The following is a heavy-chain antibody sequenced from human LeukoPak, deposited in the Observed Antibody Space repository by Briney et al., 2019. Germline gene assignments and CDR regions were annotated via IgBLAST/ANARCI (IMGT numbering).Heavy chain of an antibody. CDR1: GGTLSSYA. Sequence: GASIKVSFKASGGTLSSYAISWVRQAPGQGLEWMGGIIPIFGTANYAQKFQGRVTITTDESTSTAYMELSSLRSEDTAVYYCASSVAARQYYYYYYMDVWGKGTTVTVSS. CDR2: IIPIFGTA. CDR3: ASSVAARQYYYYYYMDV. D-gene: IGHD6-6*01. J-gene: IGHJ6*03. V-gene: IGHV1-69*05.